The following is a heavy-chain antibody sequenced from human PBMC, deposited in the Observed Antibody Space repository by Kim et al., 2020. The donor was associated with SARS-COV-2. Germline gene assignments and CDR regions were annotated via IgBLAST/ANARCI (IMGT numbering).Heavy chain of an antibody. J-gene: IGHJ2*01. V-gene: IGHV3-64*01. Sequence: GGSLRLSCAASGFTFSSYAMHWVRQAPGKGLEYVSAISSNGGSTSYANSVRGRFTISRDNSKNTLYLQMGSLRAEDMAVYYCARGAYGSGSYYNHYWYF. CDR1: GFTFSSYA. CDR3: ARGAYGSGSYYNHYWYF. D-gene: IGHD3-10*01. CDR2: ISSNGGST.